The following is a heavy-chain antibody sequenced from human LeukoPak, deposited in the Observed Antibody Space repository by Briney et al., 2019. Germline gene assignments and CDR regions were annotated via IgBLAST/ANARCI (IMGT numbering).Heavy chain of an antibody. J-gene: IGHJ4*02. Sequence: GGSLRLSCAAPGFTFSDHFLDWVRQAPGKGLEWVGRTRNKANSYVTEYAASGKGRLTIARDDSKNSLYLQMSSLKTDDTAMYYCASIRGTFGYWGQGTLVTVSS. D-gene: IGHD1-26*01. V-gene: IGHV3-72*01. CDR3: ASIRGTFGY. CDR2: TRNKANSYVT. CDR1: GFTFSDHF.